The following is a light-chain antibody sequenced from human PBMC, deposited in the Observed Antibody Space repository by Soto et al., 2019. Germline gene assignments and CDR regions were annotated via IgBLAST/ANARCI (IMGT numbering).Light chain of an antibody. CDR3: QQRSNGLT. CDR1: QSVSSY. CDR2: DAS. J-gene: IGKJ4*01. V-gene: IGKV3-11*01. Sequence: EIVLTQSPATLSLSPGERATLSCRASQSVSSYLACYQHKPGQAPRLLIYDASNRATGIPARFTGSGSGTDFALTISSLEPEDFAIYYCQQRSNGLTFGGGTKVEI.